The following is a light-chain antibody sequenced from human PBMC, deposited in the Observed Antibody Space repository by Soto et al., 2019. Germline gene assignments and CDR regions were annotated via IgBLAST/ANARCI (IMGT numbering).Light chain of an antibody. CDR1: SSDVGSYNR. CDR3: SSYTSSSTYV. V-gene: IGLV2-18*02. J-gene: IGLJ1*01. CDR2: EVS. Sequence: QSALTQPPSVSGSPGQSVAISCTGTSSDVGSYNRVSGYQPPPGTAPKVMIYEVSNRPSGVPDRVSGSKSGNTASLTISGLQAEDEADYYCSSYTSSSTYVFGTGTKLTVL.